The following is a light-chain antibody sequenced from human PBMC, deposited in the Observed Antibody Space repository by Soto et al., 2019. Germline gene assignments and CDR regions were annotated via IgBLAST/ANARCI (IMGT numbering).Light chain of an antibody. CDR1: SGDIGAYNY. Sequence: SVLTQPGAVSGSPGQSVTFSCTGTSGDIGAYNYVSWYQFHPVKAPKMIIYDVNKRPSGVPDRFSGSKSGNTASLTISWLQAEDEAAYYCCSYAHTSRVFGGGTKLTVL. J-gene: IGLJ3*02. CDR3: CSYAHTSRV. CDR2: DVN. V-gene: IGLV2-11*01.